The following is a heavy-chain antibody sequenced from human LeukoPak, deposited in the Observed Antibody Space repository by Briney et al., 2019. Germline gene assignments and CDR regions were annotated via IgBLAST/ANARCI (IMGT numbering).Heavy chain of an antibody. V-gene: IGHV3-23*01. D-gene: IGHD4-11*01. CDR2: ISGSGGNT. Sequence: QPGGPLRLSCAASGFTFSSYAMSWVRQVPGKGLEWVSGISGSGGNTHSADSVKGRFTISRDNSKNTLYLQMNSLRAEDTAVYYCAKATVTTFADYFGYWGQGTLVTVSS. CDR3: AKATVTTFADYFGY. J-gene: IGHJ4*02. CDR1: GFTFSSYA.